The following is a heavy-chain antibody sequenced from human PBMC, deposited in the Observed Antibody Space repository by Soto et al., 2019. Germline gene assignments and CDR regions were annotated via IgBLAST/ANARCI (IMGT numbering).Heavy chain of an antibody. CDR1: GDSISSYY. CDR2: IFYSAST. Sequence: SGTLSLTCTVSGDSISSYYWSWIRQPPGKVLEWIGYIFYSASTNSNPSLKSRVTISVDTSKNQFSLKLSSVTPADTAVYYCARHWVFGDVRYVDSCGQGTLVTVSS. V-gene: IGHV4-59*08. CDR3: ARHWVFGDVRYVDS. D-gene: IGHD3-3*01. J-gene: IGHJ4*02.